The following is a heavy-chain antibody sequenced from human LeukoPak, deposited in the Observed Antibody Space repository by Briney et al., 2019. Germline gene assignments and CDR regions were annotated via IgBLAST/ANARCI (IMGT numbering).Heavy chain of an antibody. CDR3: TREDYGVDS. V-gene: IGHV3-21*01. CDR2: ISSSSSYI. Sequence: PGGSLRLSCATSGFTFSIYSMNWVRQAPGKGLEWVSSISSSSSYIYYADSVKGRFTTSRDNARNSLYLQMNSLRAEDTAMYYCTREDYGVDSWGQGTLVTVAS. CDR1: GFTFSIYS. D-gene: IGHD3-16*01. J-gene: IGHJ4*02.